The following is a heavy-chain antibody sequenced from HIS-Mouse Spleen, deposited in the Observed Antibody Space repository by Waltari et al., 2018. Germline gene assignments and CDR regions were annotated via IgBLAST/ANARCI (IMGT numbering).Heavy chain of an antibody. J-gene: IGHJ3*02. Sequence: QVQLQQWGAGLLKPSETLSLTCAVYGGSFSGYYWSWIRQPPGKGLEWIGEINHSGSTNYNPSLKSRVTISVDTSKNQFSLKLSSVTAADTAVYYCARGNIVVVPAAIRDAFDIWGQGTMVTVSS. D-gene: IGHD2-2*01. CDR2: INHSGST. CDR1: GGSFSGYY. V-gene: IGHV4-34*01. CDR3: ARGNIVVVPAAIRDAFDI.